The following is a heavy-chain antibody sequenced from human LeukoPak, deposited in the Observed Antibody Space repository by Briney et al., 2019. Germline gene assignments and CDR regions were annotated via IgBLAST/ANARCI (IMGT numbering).Heavy chain of an antibody. D-gene: IGHD3-16*01. V-gene: IGHV3-7*01. J-gene: IGHJ5*02. CDR2: IKQDGTEK. Sequence: PGGSLRLSCAASGLTFSIYWMNWVRQAPGKGLEWVANIKQDGTEKYYVDSVKGRFTISRDNAKNSLYLQMNSLRAEDTAVYYCARGGESWGQGTLVTVSS. CDR3: ARGGES. CDR1: GLTFSIYW.